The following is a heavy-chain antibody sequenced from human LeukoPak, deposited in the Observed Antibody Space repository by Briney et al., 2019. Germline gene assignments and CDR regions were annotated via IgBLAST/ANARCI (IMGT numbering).Heavy chain of an antibody. CDR2: INHSGST. J-gene: IGHJ5*02. Sequence: SETLSLTCAVYGGSFSGYYWSWIREPAGKGLEWMGEINHSGSTNYNPSLKSRVTISVDTSKNQFSLKLSSVAVADTAVYYCARARVTRHSSGRNWFDPWGQGTLVTVSS. CDR3: ARARVTRHSSGRNWFDP. CDR1: GGSFSGYY. V-gene: IGHV4-34*01. D-gene: IGHD6-19*01.